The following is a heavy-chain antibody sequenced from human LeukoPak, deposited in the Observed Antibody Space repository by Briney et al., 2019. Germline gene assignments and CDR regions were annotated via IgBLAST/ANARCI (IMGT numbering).Heavy chain of an antibody. CDR3: AIKPPSGWFGTGWLDP. D-gene: IGHD3-10*01. V-gene: IGHV4-4*02. CDR1: GGSISNNNW. CDR2: IYHSGTT. Sequence: SETLSLTCTVSGGSISNNNWWSWVRQSPGKGLEWIGNIYHSGTTHYNPSLKSRATISVDKSKNQFSLKLNSVTAADTAVYYCAIKPPSGWFGTGWLDPWGQGTLVTVSS. J-gene: IGHJ5*02.